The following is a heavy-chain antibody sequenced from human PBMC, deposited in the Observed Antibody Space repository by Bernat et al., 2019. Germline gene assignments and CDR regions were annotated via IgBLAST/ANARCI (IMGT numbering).Heavy chain of an antibody. CDR2: ISWDGGST. V-gene: IGHV3-43*01. D-gene: IGHD2-2*01. Sequence: EVQLVESGGVVVQPGGSLRLSCAASGFTFDDYTMHWVRQAPGKGLEWVSLISWDGGSTYYADSVKGRFTISRDNSKNSLYLQMNSLRTEDTALYYCAKDMGGGPAASEGIDYWGQGTLVTVSS. CDR3: AKDMGGGPAASEGIDY. CDR1: GFTFDDYT. J-gene: IGHJ4*02.